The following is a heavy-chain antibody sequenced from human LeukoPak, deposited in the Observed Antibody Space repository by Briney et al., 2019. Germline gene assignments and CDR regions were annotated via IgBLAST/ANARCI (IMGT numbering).Heavy chain of an antibody. D-gene: IGHD1-1*01. CDR3: ARTEKNWNYFDN. J-gene: IGHJ4*02. CDR2: ISTSGSTI. V-gene: IGHV3-48*03. CDR1: EFTLSSYE. Sequence: GGSLRLSCAASEFTLSSYEMNWVRQAPGKGLEWVSYISTSGSTIYYADSVKGRFTISRDNAKNSLYLQMNSLRADDTGVYYCARTEKNWNYFDNWGQGTLVTVSS.